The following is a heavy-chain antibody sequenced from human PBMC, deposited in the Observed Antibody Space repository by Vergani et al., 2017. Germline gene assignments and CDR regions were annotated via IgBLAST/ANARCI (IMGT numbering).Heavy chain of an antibody. CDR3: ARGHHGENSGVY. J-gene: IGHJ4*02. D-gene: IGHD2-21*01. Sequence: QVQLVESGGGVVQPGRSLRLSCAASGFTFSSYAMHWVRQAPGKGLEWVAVISYDGSNKYYADSVKGRFTISRDNSKNTLYLQMNSLRAEDTAVYYCARGHHGENSGVYWGQGTLVTVSS. CDR2: ISYDGSNK. V-gene: IGHV3-30*01. CDR1: GFTFSSYA.